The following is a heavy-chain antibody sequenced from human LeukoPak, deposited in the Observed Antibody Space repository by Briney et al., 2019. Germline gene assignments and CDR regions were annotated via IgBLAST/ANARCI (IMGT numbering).Heavy chain of an antibody. D-gene: IGHD2-15*01. CDR2: ISSSSSYI. CDR3: ARDSSPPLLRPKGFDY. CDR1: GFTFSSYS. V-gene: IGHV3-21*01. Sequence: PGGSLRLSCAASGFTFSSYSMSWVRQAPGKGLEWVSSISSSSSYIYYADSVKGQFTISRDNAKNSMYLQMNSLRAEDTAVYYCARDSSPPLLRPKGFDYWGQGTLVTVSS. J-gene: IGHJ4*02.